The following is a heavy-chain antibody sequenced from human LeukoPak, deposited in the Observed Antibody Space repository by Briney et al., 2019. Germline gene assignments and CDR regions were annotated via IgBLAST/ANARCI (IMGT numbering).Heavy chain of an antibody. J-gene: IGHJ4*02. CDR2: ISDSGIGT. CDR3: AKLLVAY. D-gene: IGHD2/OR15-2a*01. CDR1: GFTFSNYA. V-gene: IGHV3-23*01. Sequence: GSLRLSCAASGFTFSNYAMTWGRQAPGKGLEWVSTISDSGIGTYYADSVKGRFTISRDNSKNTLYLQMNSLRAEDTAVYYCAKLLVAYWGQGTLVPVSS.